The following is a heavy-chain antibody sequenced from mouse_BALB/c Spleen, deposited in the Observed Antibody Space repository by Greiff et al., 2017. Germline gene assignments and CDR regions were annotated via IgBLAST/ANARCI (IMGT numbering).Heavy chain of an antibody. D-gene: IGHD2-3*01. CDR3: ARDLDDGYYDAMDY. Sequence: DVMLVESGGGLVKPGGSLKLSCAASGFTFSSYAMSWVRQSPEKRLEWVAEISSGGSYTYYPDTVTGRFTISRDNAKNTLYLEMSSLRSEDTAMYYCARDLDDGYYDAMDYWGQGTSVTVSS. CDR2: ISSGGSYT. J-gene: IGHJ4*01. CDR1: GFTFSSYA. V-gene: IGHV5-9-4*01.